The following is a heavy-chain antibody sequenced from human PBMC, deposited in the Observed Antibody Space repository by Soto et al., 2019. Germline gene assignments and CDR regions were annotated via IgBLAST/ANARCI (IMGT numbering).Heavy chain of an antibody. D-gene: IGHD5-18*01. J-gene: IGHJ4*02. CDR2: INAGSGNR. CDR1: GYTFTSYG. Sequence: ASVKVSCKASGYTFTSYGISWVRQAPGEGLEWMGWINAGSGNRKYSQKFQGRVIITRDTSTSTVYMELSSLRSEDTAVYYCARDPGYSYGYNWGQGTLVTVSS. V-gene: IGHV1-3*01. CDR3: ARDPGYSYGYN.